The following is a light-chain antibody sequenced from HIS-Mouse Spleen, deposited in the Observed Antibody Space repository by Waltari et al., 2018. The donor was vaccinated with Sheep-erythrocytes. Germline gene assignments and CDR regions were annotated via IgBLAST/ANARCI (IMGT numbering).Light chain of an antibody. CDR3: QAWDSSTAV. V-gene: IGLV3-1*01. J-gene: IGLJ2*01. CDR2: QDT. Sequence: SSELTQPPSVSASPGQTASITCPGDKSGDKYACWYQQKPGQSPVLVIYQDTKRPSGIPERFSGSNSGNTATLTISGTQAMDEADYYCQAWDSSTAVFGGGTKLTVL. CDR1: KSGDKY.